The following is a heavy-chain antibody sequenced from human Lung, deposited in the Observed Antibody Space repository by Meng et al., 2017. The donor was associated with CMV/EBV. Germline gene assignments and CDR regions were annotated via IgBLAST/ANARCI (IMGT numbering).Heavy chain of an antibody. CDR1: GVSISSNIR. Sequence: QVPLQESGPGLVKPSGTLSLTCGVSGVSISSNIRWTWVRQPPGKGLEWIGDIDDSGSTNYNPSLNSRISISLGKSKNHFSLKVNSVTAADTAVYYCARGKQDAWELLAYWGQGALVTVSS. J-gene: IGHJ4*02. V-gene: IGHV4-4*02. CDR3: ARGKQDAWELLAY. D-gene: IGHD1-26*01. CDR2: IDDSGST.